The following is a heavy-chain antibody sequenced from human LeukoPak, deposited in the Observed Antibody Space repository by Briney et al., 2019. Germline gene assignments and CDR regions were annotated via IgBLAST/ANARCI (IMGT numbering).Heavy chain of an antibody. CDR2: IYYSGST. J-gene: IGHJ5*02. D-gene: IGHD6-13*01. CDR1: GGSISSYY. Sequence: SETLSLTCTVSGGSISSYYWSWIRQPPGKGLEWIGYIYYSGSTNYNPSLKSRVTISVDTSKNQFSLKLSSVTAADTAVYYCARGVIATTPRGPRNWFDPWGQGTLVTVSS. CDR3: ARGVIATTPRGPRNWFDP. V-gene: IGHV4-59*01.